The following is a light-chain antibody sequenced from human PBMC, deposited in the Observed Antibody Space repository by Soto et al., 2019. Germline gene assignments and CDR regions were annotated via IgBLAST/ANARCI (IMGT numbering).Light chain of an antibody. J-gene: IGLJ2*01. CDR2: KNN. Sequence: QSALTQPPSASGTPGQRITISCSGSSSNIGSNTVNWYRQLPGTAPKLLIYKNNQWPSGIPDRFSGSKSGTSASLAISGLQSEDEADYYCAAWDDSLNDVVFGGGTKVTVL. V-gene: IGLV1-44*01. CDR3: AAWDDSLNDVV. CDR1: SSNIGSNT.